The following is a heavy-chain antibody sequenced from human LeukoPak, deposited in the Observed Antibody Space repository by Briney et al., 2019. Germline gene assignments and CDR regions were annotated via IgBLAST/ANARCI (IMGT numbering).Heavy chain of an antibody. J-gene: IGHJ4*02. CDR3: ARDRVGSSWSEFDS. Sequence: PGGSLRLSCAASGFTFSIYAMHWVRQAPGKGLEYVSAISGNGVSTNHANSVKGRFTMSRDNSKNTLFLQMDSLRAEDTAVYYCARDRVGSSWSEFDSWGQGTLVTVSS. CDR2: ISGNGVST. V-gene: IGHV3-64*01. CDR1: GFTFSIYA. D-gene: IGHD6-13*01.